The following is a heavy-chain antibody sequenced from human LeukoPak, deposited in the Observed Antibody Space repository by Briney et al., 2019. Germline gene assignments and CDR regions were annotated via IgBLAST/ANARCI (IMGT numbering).Heavy chain of an antibody. D-gene: IGHD3-16*02. V-gene: IGHV3-23*01. Sequence: TGGSLRLSCTASGFAFSSDAMNWVRQAPGKGLEWVSLILHNGDSTYYADSVKGRFTISRDNSKNTLYLQMNSLRAEDTAVYYCARLSSFAFDIWGQGTMVTVSS. CDR1: GFAFSSDA. J-gene: IGHJ3*02. CDR3: ARLSSFAFDI. CDR2: ILHNGDST.